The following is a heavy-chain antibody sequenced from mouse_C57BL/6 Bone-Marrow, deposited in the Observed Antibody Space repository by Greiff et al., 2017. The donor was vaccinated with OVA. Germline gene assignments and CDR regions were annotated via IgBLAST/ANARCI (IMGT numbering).Heavy chain of an antibody. D-gene: IGHD3-2*02. CDR2: INPSSGYT. CDR1: GYTFTSYW. CDR3: ARSGTAQATKFAY. Sequence: QVQLKESGAELAKPGASVKLSCKASGYTFTSYWMHWVKQRPGQGLEWIGYINPSSGYTKYNQKFKDKATLTADKSSSTAYMQMSSLTYEDSAVYYGARSGTAQATKFAYWGQGTLVTVSA. V-gene: IGHV1-7*01. J-gene: IGHJ3*01.